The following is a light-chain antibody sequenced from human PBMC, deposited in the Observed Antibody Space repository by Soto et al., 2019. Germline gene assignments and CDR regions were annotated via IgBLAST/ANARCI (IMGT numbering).Light chain of an antibody. CDR1: QSVSSY. V-gene: IGKV3-15*01. J-gene: IGKJ1*01. Sequence: EVVLTQSQATLSVSPWERATLSCRASQSVSSYLAWYQQKPGQAPRLLIYGASTKATDMPGRFSGRGSGTEFTLTINNLQSEDFAVYYCQQYRNWPRTFGQGTKVDIK. CDR3: QQYRNWPRT. CDR2: GAS.